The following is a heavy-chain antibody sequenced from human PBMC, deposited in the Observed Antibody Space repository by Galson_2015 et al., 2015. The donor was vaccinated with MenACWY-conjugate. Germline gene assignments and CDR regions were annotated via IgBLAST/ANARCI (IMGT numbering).Heavy chain of an antibody. V-gene: IGHV3-74*01. Sequence: SLRLSCAAYGFTFNNYWMHWVRQPPGKGLEWISYIKADGSFSNYADSVKGRFTISTDNAKNMVYLQMDGLEDEDTAVYFCARDNNWSFDSWGQGTLVTVSS. J-gene: IGHJ4*02. CDR3: ARDNNWSFDS. D-gene: IGHD1-1*01. CDR1: GFTFNNYW. CDR2: IKADGSFS.